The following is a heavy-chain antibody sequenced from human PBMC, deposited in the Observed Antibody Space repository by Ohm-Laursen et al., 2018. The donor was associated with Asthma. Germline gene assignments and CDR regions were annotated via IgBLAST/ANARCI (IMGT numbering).Heavy chain of an antibody. Sequence: GASVTASCKASGYTFTSYAMHWVRQAPGQRLEWMGWINAGNGNTKYSQKFQGRVTITRDTSASTAYMELSGLRSEDTAVYYCARDSDYGGLSSYYYGMDVWGQGTTVTVSS. J-gene: IGHJ6*02. V-gene: IGHV1-3*01. CDR1: GYTFTSYA. CDR2: INAGNGNT. D-gene: IGHD4-23*01. CDR3: ARDSDYGGLSSYYYGMDV.